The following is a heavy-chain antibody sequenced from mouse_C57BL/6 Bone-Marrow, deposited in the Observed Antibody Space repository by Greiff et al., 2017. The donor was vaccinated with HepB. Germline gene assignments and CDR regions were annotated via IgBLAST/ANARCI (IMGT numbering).Heavy chain of an antibody. CDR3: AREDYYGGSAYFDY. Sequence: QVQLQQPGAELVKPGASVKMSCKASGYTFTSYWITWVKQRPGQGLEWIGDIYPGSGSTNYNEKFKSKATLTVDTSSSTAYMQLSSLTSEDSAVYYCAREDYYGGSAYFDYWGQGTTLTVSS. J-gene: IGHJ2*01. D-gene: IGHD1-1*01. CDR1: GYTFTSYW. V-gene: IGHV1-55*01. CDR2: IYPGSGST.